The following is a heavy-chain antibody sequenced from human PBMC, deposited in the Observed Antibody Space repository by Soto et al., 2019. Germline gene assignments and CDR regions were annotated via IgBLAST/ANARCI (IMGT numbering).Heavy chain of an antibody. Sequence: PSETLSLTCAVYGGSFSGYYWSWIRQPPGKGLEWIGEINHSGSTNYNPSLKSRVTISVDTSKNRFSLKLSSVTAADTAVYYCARAPVAATPHFDYWGQGTLVTVSS. V-gene: IGHV4-34*01. D-gene: IGHD2-15*01. CDR2: INHSGST. J-gene: IGHJ4*02. CDR1: GGSFSGYY. CDR3: ARAPVAATPHFDY.